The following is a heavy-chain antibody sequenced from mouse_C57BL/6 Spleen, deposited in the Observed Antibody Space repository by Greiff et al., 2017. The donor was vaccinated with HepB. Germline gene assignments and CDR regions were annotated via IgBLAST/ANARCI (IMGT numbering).Heavy chain of an antibody. D-gene: IGHD2-1*01. V-gene: IGHV1-26*01. CDR1: GYTFTDYY. J-gene: IGHJ3*01. CDR3: ASDGYYGNPWFAY. Sequence: EVQLQQSGPELVKPGASVKISCKASGYTFTDYYMNWVKQSHGKSLEWIGDINPNNGGTSYNQKFKGKATLTVDKSSSTAYMELRSLTSEDSAVYYCASDGYYGNPWFAYWGQGTLVTVSA. CDR2: INPNNGGT.